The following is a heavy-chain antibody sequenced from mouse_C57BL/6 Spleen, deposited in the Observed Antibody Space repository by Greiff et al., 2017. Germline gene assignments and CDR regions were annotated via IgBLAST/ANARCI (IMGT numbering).Heavy chain of an antibody. D-gene: IGHD1-1*01. CDR1: GYTFTSYW. V-gene: IGHV1-69*01. Sequence: VQLQQSGAELVMPGASVKLSCKASGYTFTSYWMHWVKQRPGQGLEWIGEIDPSDSYTNYNQKFKGKSTLTVDKSSSTAYMQLSSLTSEDSAVYYCARSYYGSHWYFDVWGTGTTVTVSS. CDR2: IDPSDSYT. J-gene: IGHJ1*03. CDR3: ARSYYGSHWYFDV.